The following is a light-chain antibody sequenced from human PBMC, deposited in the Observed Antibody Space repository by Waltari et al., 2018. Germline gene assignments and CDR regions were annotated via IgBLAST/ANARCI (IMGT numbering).Light chain of an antibody. CDR1: IGHSTYI. V-gene: IGLV4-60*03. CDR2: VEGSGSY. J-gene: IGLJ2*01. Sequence: QPVLTPSSSAFPSLGSPVQPTCPLAIGHSTYIIAWHQPQPGMARRNLMKVEGSGSYNTGSGIPDRVSGSSSGADRYLTISNLQSEEEADYFCETWDTYTRLFGGGTKLTVL. CDR3: ETWDTYTRL.